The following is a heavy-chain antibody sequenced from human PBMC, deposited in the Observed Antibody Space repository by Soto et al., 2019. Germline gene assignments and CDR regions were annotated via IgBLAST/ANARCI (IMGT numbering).Heavy chain of an antibody. D-gene: IGHD4-17*01. Sequence: EVQLLESGGGLVQPGGSLRLSCAASGFTFSTYAMTWVRQAPGKGLEWVAAISGSGGSTYYADSVKGRFTISRDNSKNTLYLQMNSLRAEDTAIYYCAKEGLNGDLTPCDYWGQGTLVTVSS. CDR3: AKEGLNGDLTPCDY. J-gene: IGHJ4*02. V-gene: IGHV3-23*01. CDR2: ISGSGGST. CDR1: GFTFSTYA.